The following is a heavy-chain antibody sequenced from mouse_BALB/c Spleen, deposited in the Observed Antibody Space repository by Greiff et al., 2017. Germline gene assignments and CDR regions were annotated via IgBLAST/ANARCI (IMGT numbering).Heavy chain of an antibody. Sequence: VKVVESGPGLVQPSQSLSITCTVSGFSLTSYGVHWVRQSPGKGLEWLGVIWSGGSTDYNAAFISRLSISKDNSKSQVFFKMNSLQANDTAIYYCARMIYDGLGDYWGQGTSVTVSS. V-gene: IGHV2-2*02. CDR1: GFSLTSYG. CDR3: ARMIYDGLGDY. D-gene: IGHD2-3*01. CDR2: IWSGGST. J-gene: IGHJ4*01.